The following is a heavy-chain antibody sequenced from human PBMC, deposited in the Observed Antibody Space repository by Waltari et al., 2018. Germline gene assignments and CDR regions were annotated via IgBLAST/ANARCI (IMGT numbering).Heavy chain of an antibody. V-gene: IGHV4-59*01. CDR1: GGSISSYY. J-gene: IGHJ6*03. D-gene: IGHD3-3*01. CDR3: ARAQGFWSGYYYHMDV. Sequence: QVQLQESGPGLVKPSETLSLTCTVSGGSISSYYWRWIRQPPGKGLEWIGYIYDSGSTNYNPSLKSRLTISIDTSKNQFSLELNSVTAADTAVYYCARAQGFWSGYYYHMDVWGKGTTVTIS. CDR2: IYDSGST.